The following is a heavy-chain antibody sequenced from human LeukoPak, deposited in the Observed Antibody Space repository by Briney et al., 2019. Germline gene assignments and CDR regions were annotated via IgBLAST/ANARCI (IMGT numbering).Heavy chain of an antibody. CDR1: GFTFDDYA. CDR3: AREGSSTYYYYYMDV. D-gene: IGHD2-2*01. V-gene: IGHV3-20*04. CDR2: ISWNGYT. J-gene: IGHJ6*03. Sequence: GGSLRLSCAASGFTFDDYAMSWVRQAPGKGLEWVSGISWNGYTGYADSVRGRFTISRDNAKSSLYLQMNSLRAEDTGLYYCAREGSSTYYYYYMDVWGRGTTVTVSS.